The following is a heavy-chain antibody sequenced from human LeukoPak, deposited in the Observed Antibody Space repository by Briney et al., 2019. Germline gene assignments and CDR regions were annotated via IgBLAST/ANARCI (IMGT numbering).Heavy chain of an antibody. CDR1: GGSFNGYF. V-gene: IGHV4-34*01. Sequence: PPETLSLTCAVYGGSFNGYFWTWIRQPPGKGLEWIGEINHSGSTNYNPSLKSRVTISVDTSKNQFSLKVRSVTAADTAVYYCARDKGTSYLSSFDYWGQGTLVTVSS. D-gene: IGHD6-6*01. J-gene: IGHJ4*02. CDR2: INHSGST. CDR3: ARDKGTSYLSSFDY.